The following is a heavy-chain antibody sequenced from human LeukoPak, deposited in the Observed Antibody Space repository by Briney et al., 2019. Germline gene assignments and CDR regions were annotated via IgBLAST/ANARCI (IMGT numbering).Heavy chain of an antibody. CDR2: IRYDGSNK. J-gene: IGHJ4*02. Sequence: PGGSLRLSCAASGFTISSYGMHWVRQAPGKALEWVAFIRYDGSNKYYADSVKGRFTISRDNSKNTLYLQMNSLRAEDTAVYYCAKALNYYDSRPIDYWGQGTLVTVSS. CDR1: GFTISSYG. D-gene: IGHD3-22*01. V-gene: IGHV3-30*02. CDR3: AKALNYYDSRPIDY.